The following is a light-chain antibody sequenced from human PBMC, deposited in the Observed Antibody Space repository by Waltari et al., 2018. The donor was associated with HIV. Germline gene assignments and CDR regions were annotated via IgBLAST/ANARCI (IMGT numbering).Light chain of an antibody. CDR1: SSDVGGYNY. CDR2: EVS. CDR3: SSYTSSSTPV. V-gene: IGLV2-14*01. J-gene: IGLJ2*01. Sequence: QSALTQPASVSGSPGQSIPFSCPGTSSDVGGYNYVSWYQQHPGKAPKLMIYEVSNRPSGVSNRFSGSKSGNTASLTISGLQAEDEADYYCSSYTSSSTPVFGGGTKLTVL.